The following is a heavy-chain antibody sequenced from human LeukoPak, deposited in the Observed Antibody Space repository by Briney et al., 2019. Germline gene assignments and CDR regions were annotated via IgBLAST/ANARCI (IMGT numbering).Heavy chain of an antibody. CDR2: IHRSGST. CDR1: PDSTTSNF. V-gene: IGHV4-4*02. CDR3: AREIVGGFNPGAY. D-gene: IGHD1-14*01. J-gene: IGHJ4*02. Sequence: SETLSLTCAVSPDSTTSNFWSWVGQPPGKRLEWIGEIHRSGSTNYNPSLQSRVTISIDRSKSQIALELSYVTAADTAVYYCAREIVGGFNPGAYWGQGTLVTVSS.